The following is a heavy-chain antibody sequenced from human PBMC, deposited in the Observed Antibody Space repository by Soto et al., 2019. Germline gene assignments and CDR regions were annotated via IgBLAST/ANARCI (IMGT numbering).Heavy chain of an antibody. CDR1: GGSIGNYY. CDR3: ARCSHYYGMDV. J-gene: IGHJ6*02. CDR2: LHYSGST. D-gene: IGHD6-13*01. Sequence: QVQLQESGPGLVKASETLSLTCSVSGGSIGNYYWTWIRQPPGKGLEWIGYLHYSGSTNYNPSLTSXXTXSXXMSKNQFSLKLSSVTAADTAVYSCARCSHYYGMDVWGQGTTVTVSS. V-gene: IGHV4-59*08.